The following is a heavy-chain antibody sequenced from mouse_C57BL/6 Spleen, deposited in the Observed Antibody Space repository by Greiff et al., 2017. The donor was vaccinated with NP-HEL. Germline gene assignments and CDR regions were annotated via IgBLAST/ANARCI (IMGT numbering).Heavy chain of an antibody. V-gene: IGHV5-4*01. CDR2: ISDGGSYT. CDR3: ARDRRGSYEGYFDY. J-gene: IGHJ2*01. D-gene: IGHD1-1*02. CDR1: GFTFSSYA. Sequence: DVMLVESGGGLVKPGGSLKLSCAASGFTFSSYAMSWVRQTPEKRLEWVATISDGGSYTYYPDNVKGRFTISRDNAKNNLYLQMSHLKSEDTAMYYCARDRRGSYEGYFDYWGQGTTLTVSS.